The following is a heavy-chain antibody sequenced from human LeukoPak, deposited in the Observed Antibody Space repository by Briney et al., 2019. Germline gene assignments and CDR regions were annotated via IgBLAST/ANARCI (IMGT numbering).Heavy chain of an antibody. CDR3: TTSRTNDCSSPSCYTDY. J-gene: IGHJ4*02. Sequence: KTSETLSLTCTVSSASIYTSSSSWGWIRQPPGKGLEWIASVYYTGSTYYSPSLKSRATISVDTSKNQFSLELNSVTAADTAVYYCTTSRTNDCSSPSCYTDYWGQGTLVTVSS. CDR2: VYYTGST. CDR1: SASIYTSSSS. V-gene: IGHV4-39*01. D-gene: IGHD2-2*02.